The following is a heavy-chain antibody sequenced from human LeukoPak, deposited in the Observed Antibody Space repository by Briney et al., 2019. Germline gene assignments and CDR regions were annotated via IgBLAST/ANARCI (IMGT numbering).Heavy chain of an antibody. V-gene: IGHV3-23*01. CDR1: GITLSNYG. CDR3: AKRGVVIRVILVGFHKEAYYFDS. CDR2: ISGSGGST. J-gene: IGHJ4*02. Sequence: GGSLRLSCAVSGITLSNYGMSWVRQAPGKGLEWVAGISGSGGSTNYADSVKGRFTISRDNPENTLFLQMNSLRAEDTAVYFCAKRGVVIRVILVGFHKEAYYFDSWGQGALVTVSS. D-gene: IGHD3-22*01.